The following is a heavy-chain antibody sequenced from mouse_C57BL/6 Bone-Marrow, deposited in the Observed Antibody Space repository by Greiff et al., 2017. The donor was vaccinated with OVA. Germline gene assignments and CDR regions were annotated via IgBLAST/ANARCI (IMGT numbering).Heavy chain of an antibody. CDR2: INPSTGGT. J-gene: IGHJ4*01. CDR3: ARRGVVTTYYAMDY. V-gene: IGHV1-42*01. Sequence: VQLKQSGPELVKPGASVKISCKASGYSFTGYYMNWVKQSPEKSLEWIGEINPSTGGTTYNQKFKAKATLTVDKSSSTAYMQLKSLTSEDSAVYYCARRGVVTTYYAMDYWGQGTSVTVSS. D-gene: IGHD2-2*01. CDR1: GYSFTGYY.